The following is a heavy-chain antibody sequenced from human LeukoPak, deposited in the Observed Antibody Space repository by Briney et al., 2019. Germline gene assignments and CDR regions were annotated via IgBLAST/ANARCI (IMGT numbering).Heavy chain of an antibody. Sequence: ASVKVSCKASGYTFTSYAMHWVRQAPGQRLEWMGWINAGNGNTKYSQEFQGRVTITRDTSASTAYMELSSLRSEDTAVYYCARVSFDYDILTGYSPWGQGTLVTVSS. J-gene: IGHJ5*02. CDR3: ARVSFDYDILTGYSP. CDR1: GYTFTSYA. D-gene: IGHD3-9*01. CDR2: INAGNGNT. V-gene: IGHV1-3*01.